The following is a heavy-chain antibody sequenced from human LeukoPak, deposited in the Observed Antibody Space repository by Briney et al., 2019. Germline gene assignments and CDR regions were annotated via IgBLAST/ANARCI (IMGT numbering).Heavy chain of an antibody. Sequence: ASVKVSCKASGGTFSSYAISWERQAPGQGLEWMGRIIPIFGIANYAQKFQGRVTITADKSTSTAYMELSSLRSEDTAVYYCARHSSYGSGSYYDYWGQGTLVTVSS. CDR2: IIPIFGIA. CDR3: ARHSSYGSGSYYDY. CDR1: GGTFSSYA. V-gene: IGHV1-69*04. J-gene: IGHJ4*02. D-gene: IGHD3-10*01.